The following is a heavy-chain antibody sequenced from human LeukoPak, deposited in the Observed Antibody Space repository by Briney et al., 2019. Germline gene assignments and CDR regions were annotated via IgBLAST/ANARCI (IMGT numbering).Heavy chain of an antibody. CDR3: ARETPLRWYFDL. J-gene: IGHJ2*01. Sequence: SETLSLTCAVYGGAFSGYYWSWIRRPPGKGLEWIGEINHSGSTNYNPSLKSRVTISVDTSKNQFSLKLSSVTAADTAVYYCARETPLRWYFDLWGRGTLVTVSS. CDR2: INHSGST. CDR1: GGAFSGYY. V-gene: IGHV4-34*01.